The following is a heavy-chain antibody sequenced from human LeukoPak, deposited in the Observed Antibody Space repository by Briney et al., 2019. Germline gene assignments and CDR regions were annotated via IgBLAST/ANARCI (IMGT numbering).Heavy chain of an antibody. J-gene: IGHJ6*04. CDR2: ISGSGATT. D-gene: IGHD3-10*02. Sequence: GGSLRLSCAASGFAFSTYSMSWVRQAPGKGLEWVSSISGSGATTYYADSVKGRFTVLRDNSKITLYLQMNSLRAEDTAVYYCAELGITMIGGVWGKGTTVTISS. V-gene: IGHV3-23*01. CDR3: AELGITMIGGV. CDR1: GFAFSTYS.